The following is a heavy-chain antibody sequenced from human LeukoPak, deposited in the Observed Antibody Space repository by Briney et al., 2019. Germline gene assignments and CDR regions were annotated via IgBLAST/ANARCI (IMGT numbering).Heavy chain of an antibody. D-gene: IGHD2-15*01. CDR3: ARGQGVVVVRYYYGMDV. CDR2: IYHSGST. V-gene: IGHV4-38-2*01. J-gene: IGHJ6*02. CDR1: GYSISSGYY. Sequence: KSSETLSLTCAVSGYSISSGYYWGWIRQPPGKGLEWIGSIYHSGSTYYNPSLKSRVTISVDTSKNQFSLKLSSVTAADTAVYYCARGQGVVVVRYYYGMDVWGQGTTVTVSS.